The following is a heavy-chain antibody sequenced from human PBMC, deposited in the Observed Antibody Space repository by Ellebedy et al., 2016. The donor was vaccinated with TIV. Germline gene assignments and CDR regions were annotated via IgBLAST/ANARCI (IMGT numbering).Heavy chain of an antibody. Sequence: SETLSLTCTVSGGSISSYYWSWIRQPPGKGLEWIGYIFYSGNTNYNPSLKSRVTISVDTSKNQFSLKLSSVTAADTAVYYCARETRGYSYGPEIWGQGTLVTVSS. CDR2: IFYSGNT. D-gene: IGHD5-18*01. CDR3: ARETRGYSYGPEI. CDR1: GGSISSYY. J-gene: IGHJ4*02. V-gene: IGHV4-59*01.